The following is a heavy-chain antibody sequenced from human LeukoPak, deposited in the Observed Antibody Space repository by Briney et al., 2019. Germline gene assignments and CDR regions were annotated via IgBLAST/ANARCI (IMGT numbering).Heavy chain of an antibody. CDR2: INPGDSDT. V-gene: IGHV5-51*01. J-gene: IGHJ4*02. CDR3: ARPESTGYYTD. CDR1: GYSFTTYW. Sequence: GESLKISCKGSGYSFTTYWIAWVRQMPVKGPEWMAIINPGDSDTRYSPSFQGQVTISADKSISTAYLQWSSLKASDTAMYYCARPESTGYYTDWGQGTLVTVSS. D-gene: IGHD3-22*01.